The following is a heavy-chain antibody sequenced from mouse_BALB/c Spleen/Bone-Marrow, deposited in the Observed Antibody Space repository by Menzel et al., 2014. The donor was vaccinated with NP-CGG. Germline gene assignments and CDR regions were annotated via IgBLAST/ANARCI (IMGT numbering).Heavy chain of an antibody. J-gene: IGHJ4*01. CDR3: ARDSFLITRALDY. CDR1: GFSLTGYG. CDR2: IWGDGST. V-gene: IGHV2-6-7*01. D-gene: IGHD2-4*01. Sequence: VKLVDSGPGLVAPSQSLSITCTVSGFSLTGYGVSWVRQPPGKGLEWLGMIWGDGSTDYNSALKSRLSISKDNSKSQVFLKVNSLQTEDTARYYCARDSFLITRALDYWGQGTSVTVSS.